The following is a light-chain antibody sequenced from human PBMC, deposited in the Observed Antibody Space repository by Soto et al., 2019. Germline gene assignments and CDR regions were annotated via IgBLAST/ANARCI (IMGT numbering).Light chain of an antibody. J-gene: IGKJ1*01. Sequence: EIVMTQSPATLSVSPGERATLSCRASQSVTSKLAWYQQKPGQAPRLLIYAASTRATGIPARFSGSGSGTDFTLTISRLEPEDFAVYYCQQYGSSPWTFGQGTKVEIK. CDR2: AAS. CDR1: QSVTSK. V-gene: IGKV3-15*01. CDR3: QQYGSSPWT.